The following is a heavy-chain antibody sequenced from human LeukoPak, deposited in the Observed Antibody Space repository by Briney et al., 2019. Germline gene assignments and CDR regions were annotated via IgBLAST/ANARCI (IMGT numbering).Heavy chain of an antibody. CDR3: ARDLNDYGDYRSPRPGSYFDY. CDR1: GYTFTGYY. CDR2: INPNSGGT. Sequence: APVKVSCKASGYTFTGYYMHWVRQAPGQGLEWMGWINPNSGGTNYAQKFQGRVTMTRDTSISTAYMELSRLRSDDTAVYYCARDLNDYGDYRSPRPGSYFDYWGQGTLVTVSS. D-gene: IGHD4-17*01. J-gene: IGHJ4*02. V-gene: IGHV1-2*02.